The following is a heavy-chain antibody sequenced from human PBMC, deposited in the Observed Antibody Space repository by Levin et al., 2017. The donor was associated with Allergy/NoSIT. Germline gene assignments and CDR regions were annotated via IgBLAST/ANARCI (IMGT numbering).Heavy chain of an antibody. D-gene: IGHD2-2*01. V-gene: IGHV3-74*01. CDR2: INIDGSST. J-gene: IGHJ3*02. Sequence: GESLKISCAASGFTFSAYWMHWVRQAPGKGLVWVSRINIDGSSTSYADSVKGRFTISRDNAKNTLYLQMNSLRAEDTAVYYCARFSRYCSSTSCYWQYAFDIWGQGTMVTVSS. CDR3: ARFSRYCSSTSCYWQYAFDI. CDR1: GFTFSAYW.